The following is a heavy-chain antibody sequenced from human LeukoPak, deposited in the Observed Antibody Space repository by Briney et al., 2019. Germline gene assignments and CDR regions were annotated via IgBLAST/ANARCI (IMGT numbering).Heavy chain of an antibody. V-gene: IGHV3-74*01. D-gene: IGHD3-10*01. J-gene: IGHJ3*02. CDR3: STGSGHAFDI. CDR1: VFTFSSYW. CDR2: INSDGSST. Sequence: GGSLRLSCAASVFTFSSYWMHCVRQVPGKGLVWVSRINSDGSSTSYADSVKGRFTISRDNAKNTLYVQMNSLRAEDTAVYYWSTGSGHAFDIWGRGTMVTVSS.